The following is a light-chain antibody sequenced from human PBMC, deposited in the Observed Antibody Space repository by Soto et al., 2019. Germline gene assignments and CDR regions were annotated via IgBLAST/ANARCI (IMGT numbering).Light chain of an antibody. CDR1: QSVSSN. J-gene: IGKJ1*01. CDR3: QQDDNWPPWT. V-gene: IGKV3-15*01. Sequence: EIVMTQSPATLSVSPGERATLSCRASQSVSSNLAWYQQKPGQAPRLLIYGASTRATGIPARFSGGGSGTEFALTISSLQSEDFAVYYCQQDDNWPPWTCGQGTKVEIK. CDR2: GAS.